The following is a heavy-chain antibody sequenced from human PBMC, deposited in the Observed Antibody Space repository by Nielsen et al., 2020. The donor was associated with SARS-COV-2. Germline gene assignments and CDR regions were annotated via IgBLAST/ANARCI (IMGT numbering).Heavy chain of an antibody. J-gene: IGHJ5*02. CDR3: ARDRGSSWSNHFDP. Sequence: ASVKVSCKASGYTFAGYYLHWVRRLPGQGLEWMGWINPTSGDPHYAQKFQGRVTMSRDTSISTAYMEMDRLTFDDTAVYYCARDRGSSWSNHFDPWGQGTQVTVSS. V-gene: IGHV1-2*02. D-gene: IGHD6-13*01. CDR2: INPTSGDP. CDR1: GYTFAGYY.